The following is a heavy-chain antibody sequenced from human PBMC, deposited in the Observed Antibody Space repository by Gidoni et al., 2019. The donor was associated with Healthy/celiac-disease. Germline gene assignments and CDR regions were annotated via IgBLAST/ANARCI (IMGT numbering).Heavy chain of an antibody. Sequence: EVQLVESGGGLVQPGRSLRLSCTASGFTFGDYAMSWVRQAPGKGLEWVGFIRSKAYGGTTEYAASVKGRFTISRDDSKSIAYLQMNSLKTEDTAVYYCTRAYYYDSSGYYTYWGQGTLVTVSS. J-gene: IGHJ4*02. D-gene: IGHD3-22*01. V-gene: IGHV3-49*04. CDR1: GFTFGDYA. CDR3: TRAYYYDSSGYYTY. CDR2: IRSKAYGGTT.